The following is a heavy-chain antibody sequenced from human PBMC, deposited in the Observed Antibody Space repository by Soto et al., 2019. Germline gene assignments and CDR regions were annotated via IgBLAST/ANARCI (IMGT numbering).Heavy chain of an antibody. V-gene: IGHV5-10-1*01. Sequence: RESLKICSRGSAYSFTTYCNSWFRQMPEKNLEWMGRIDPSDSYTNYSPSFQGHVTISADKSISTAYLQWSSLKASDTAMYYCASWGYCISSCCGHYYDGMDVSG. J-gene: IGHJ6*01. D-gene: IGHD2-2*01. CDR1: AYSFTTYC. CDR3: ASWGYCISSCCGHYYDGMDV. CDR2: IDPSDSYT.